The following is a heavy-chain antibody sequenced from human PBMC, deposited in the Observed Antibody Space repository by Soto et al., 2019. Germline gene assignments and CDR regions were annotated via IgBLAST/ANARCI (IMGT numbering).Heavy chain of an antibody. V-gene: IGHV1-18*01. J-gene: IGHJ5*02. D-gene: IGHD6-13*01. CDR2: ISAYNGNT. CDR3: ARNFIAAAVNWFDP. CDR1: GYTFTSYG. Sequence: ASVTVSCKASGYTFTSYGISWVRQAPGQGLEWMGWISAYNGNTNYAQKLQGRVTMTTDTSTSTAYMELRSLRSDDTAVYYCARNFIAAAVNWFDPWGQGTLVTVSS.